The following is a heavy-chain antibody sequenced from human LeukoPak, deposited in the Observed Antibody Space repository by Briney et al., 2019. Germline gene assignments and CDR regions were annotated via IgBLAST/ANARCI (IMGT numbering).Heavy chain of an antibody. CDR1: GGSISSSSYY. CDR2: IYYSGST. J-gene: IGHJ3*02. D-gene: IGHD2-15*01. Sequence: SETLSLTCTVSGGSISSSSYYWGWIRQPPGKGLEWIGSIYYSGSTYYNPSLKSRVTISVDTSKNQFSLKLSSVTAADTAVYYCARHDIVVVCPTTRGCAFDIWGQGTMVTVSS. CDR3: ARHDIVVVCPTTRGCAFDI. V-gene: IGHV4-39*01.